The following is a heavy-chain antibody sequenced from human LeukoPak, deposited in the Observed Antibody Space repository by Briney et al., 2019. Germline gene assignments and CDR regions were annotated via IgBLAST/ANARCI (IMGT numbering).Heavy chain of an antibody. V-gene: IGHV3-23*01. Sequence: GGSLRLSCAASGFTFSTYAMTWVRQAPGKGLEWVSAISDSAGSTYYADSVKGRFTISRDNSKNTLYLQMSSLTTEDTAVYYCAMDRGYWGQGTLVTVSS. CDR2: ISDSAGST. J-gene: IGHJ4*02. CDR1: GFTFSTYA. D-gene: IGHD2-2*03. CDR3: AMDRGY.